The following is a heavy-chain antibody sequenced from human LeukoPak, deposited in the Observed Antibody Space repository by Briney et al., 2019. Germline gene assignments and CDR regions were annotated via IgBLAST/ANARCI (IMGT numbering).Heavy chain of an antibody. CDR1: GFTFSSYW. D-gene: IGHD1/OR15-1a*01. V-gene: IGHV3-74*01. J-gene: IGHJ4*02. CDR3: ARGRLWNIDY. CDR2: INRDGSST. Sequence: GSLRLSCAASGFTFSSYWMHWVRQAPGKGLEWVSRINRDGSSTTYADSVKGRVTISRDNTKNSVYLQMNSLRAEETAVYYCARGRLWNIDYWGQGTPVTVSS.